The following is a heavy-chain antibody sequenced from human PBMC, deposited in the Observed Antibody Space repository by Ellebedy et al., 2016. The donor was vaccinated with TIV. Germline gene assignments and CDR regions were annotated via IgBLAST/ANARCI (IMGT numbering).Heavy chain of an antibody. CDR3: AKRVPAEGEEYYYYGMDV. CDR2: ISYDGSNK. D-gene: IGHD2-2*01. CDR1: GFTFSSYG. J-gene: IGHJ6*02. Sequence: GGSLRLSXAASGFTFSSYGMHWVRQAPGKGLEWVAVISYDGSNKYYADSVKGRFTISRDNSKNTLYLQMNSLRAEDTAVYYCAKRVPAEGEEYYYYGMDVWGQGTTVTVSS. V-gene: IGHV3-30*18.